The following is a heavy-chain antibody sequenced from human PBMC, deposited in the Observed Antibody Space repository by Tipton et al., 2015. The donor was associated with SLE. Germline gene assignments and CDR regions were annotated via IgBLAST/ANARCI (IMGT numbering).Heavy chain of an antibody. V-gene: IGHV4-39*07. CDR3: ARVRWGYCATTSCDHYYYMDV. CDR2: IYYRGNT. CDR1: GVSITNSY. D-gene: IGHD2-2*01. J-gene: IGHJ6*03. Sequence: TLSLTCSVSGVSITNSYWSWIRQPPGKGLEWIGSIYYRGNTYYNPSLKSRVTISVDTSKNQFSLKLSSVTAADTAVYYCARVRWGYCATTSCDHYYYMDVWGKGTTVTASS.